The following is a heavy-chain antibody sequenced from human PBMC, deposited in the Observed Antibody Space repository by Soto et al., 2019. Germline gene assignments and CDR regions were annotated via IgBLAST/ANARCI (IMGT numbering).Heavy chain of an antibody. CDR3: AREGTYCSGGSCYPHFDY. CDR1: GFTFSSYG. Sequence: QVQLVESGGGVVQPGRSLRLSCAASGFTFSSYGMHWARQAPGKGLEWVAVIWYDGSNKYYADSVKGRFTISRDNSKNTLYLQMNSLRAEDTAVYYCAREGTYCSGGSCYPHFDYWGQGTLVTVSS. D-gene: IGHD2-15*01. J-gene: IGHJ4*02. CDR2: IWYDGSNK. V-gene: IGHV3-33*01.